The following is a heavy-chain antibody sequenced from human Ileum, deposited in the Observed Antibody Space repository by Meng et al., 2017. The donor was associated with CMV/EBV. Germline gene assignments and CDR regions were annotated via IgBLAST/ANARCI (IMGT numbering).Heavy chain of an antibody. Sequence: QLQLVQSGSQLKQPEASSKVSCRASGYKFTSNNGIWVRQAPGERPEWMGWIDNNSGNTTYAQGLTGRFVISLDISVSTTYLQLSSLKAEDTAVYYCARDGLSGGYFDYWGQGTLVTVSS. D-gene: IGHD1-26*01. V-gene: IGHV7-4-1*02. CDR2: IDNNSGNT. J-gene: IGHJ4*02. CDR1: GYKFTSNN. CDR3: ARDGLSGGYFDY.